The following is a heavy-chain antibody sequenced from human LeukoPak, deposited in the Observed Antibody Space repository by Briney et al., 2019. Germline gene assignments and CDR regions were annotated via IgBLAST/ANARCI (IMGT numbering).Heavy chain of an antibody. Sequence: GGSLRLSCAASGFTFSGSWMTWVRQAPGKGLEWVASIKHIGGEKKYVGSVKGRFTISRDNAKNSLYLQMNSLRAEDTAVYYCARDFLVWGQGTLVTVSS. CDR3: ARDFLV. CDR2: IKHIGGEK. J-gene: IGHJ4*02. V-gene: IGHV3-7*01. CDR1: GFTFSGSW.